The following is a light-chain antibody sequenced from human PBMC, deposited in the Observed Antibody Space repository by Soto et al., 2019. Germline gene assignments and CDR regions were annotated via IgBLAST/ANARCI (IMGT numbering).Light chain of an antibody. CDR1: SSDVGGYNY. V-gene: IGLV2-8*01. Sequence: HSALTQPPSASGSPGQSVTISCTGTSSDVGGYNYVSWYQQHPGKAPKLMIYEVSKRPSGVPDRFSGSKSGNTASLTVSGLQAEDEADYYCSSYAGSNNLGVVFGGGTQLTVL. CDR3: SSYAGSNNLGVV. J-gene: IGLJ2*01. CDR2: EVS.